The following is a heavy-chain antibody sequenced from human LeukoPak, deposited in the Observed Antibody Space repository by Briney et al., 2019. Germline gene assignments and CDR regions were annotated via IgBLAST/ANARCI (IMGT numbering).Heavy chain of an antibody. Sequence: SETLTLTCTVSGGSISSYYWSWIRQPPGKGLEWIGYIYYSGSTNYNPSLKSRVTISVDTSKNQFSLKLSSVTAADTAVYYCAGYGGNSNYYYYMDVWGKGTTVTVSS. CDR2: IYYSGST. V-gene: IGHV4-59*01. CDR1: GGSISSYY. D-gene: IGHD4-23*01. CDR3: AGYGGNSNYYYYMDV. J-gene: IGHJ6*03.